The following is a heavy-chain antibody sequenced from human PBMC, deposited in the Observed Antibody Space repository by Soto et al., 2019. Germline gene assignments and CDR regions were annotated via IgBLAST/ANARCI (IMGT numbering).Heavy chain of an antibody. D-gene: IGHD3-10*01. CDR2: ISYDGSNK. CDR1: GFTFSSYA. Sequence: LRLSCSASGFTFSSYAMHWVRQAPGKGLEWVAVISYDGSNKYYADSVKGRFTISRDNSKNTLYLQMNSLRAEDTAVYYCAKEIMVRGVIIPRYGMDVWGQGTTVTVSS. CDR3: AKEIMVRGVIIPRYGMDV. J-gene: IGHJ6*02. V-gene: IGHV3-30*04.